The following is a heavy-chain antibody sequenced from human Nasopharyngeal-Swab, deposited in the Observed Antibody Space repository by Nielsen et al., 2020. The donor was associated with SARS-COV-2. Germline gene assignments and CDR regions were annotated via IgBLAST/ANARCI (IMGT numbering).Heavy chain of an antibody. J-gene: IGHJ6*02. Sequence: VQVSCQASGYTLTGYYMHWVRPAPGQGLEWMGWINPNRGGTNYAQKFQGRVTMTRDTSISTAYMELSRLRSDDTAVYYCARVGLGYCSGGSCSYYYYYGMDVWGQGTTVTVSS. D-gene: IGHD2-15*01. V-gene: IGHV1-2*02. CDR2: INPNRGGT. CDR3: ARVGLGYCSGGSCSYYYYYGMDV. CDR1: GYTLTGYY.